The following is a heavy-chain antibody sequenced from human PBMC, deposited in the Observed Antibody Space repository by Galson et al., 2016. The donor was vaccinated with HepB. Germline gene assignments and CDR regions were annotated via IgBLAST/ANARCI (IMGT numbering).Heavy chain of an antibody. J-gene: IGHJ4*02. CDR1: GFTFSVYW. CDR2: IKPDVSET. D-gene: IGHD3-10*01. Sequence: SLRLSCAASGFTFSVYWMTWVRQAPGKGLEWVANIKPDVSETYCVDSVEGRFTFTRANAKISLFLQMSSLIVDDTAVYHCARVSHLAGSGTYDDWGQGSLVTVSS. CDR3: ARVSHLAGSGTYDD. V-gene: IGHV3-7*01.